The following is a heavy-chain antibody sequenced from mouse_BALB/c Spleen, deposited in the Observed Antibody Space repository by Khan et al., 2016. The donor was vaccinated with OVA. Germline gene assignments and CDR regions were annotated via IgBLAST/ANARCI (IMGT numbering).Heavy chain of an antibody. V-gene: IGHV5-6*01. J-gene: IGHJ3*01. CDR2: VSTGGSYT. D-gene: IGHD1-1*01. CDR3: TRLAYYYESEGFAY. Sequence: EVELVESGGDLVKPGGSLKLSCAASGFTFSTYGMSWVRQAPDKRLEWVATVSTGGSYTYYPDSVKGRFTISRDNAKNTLYLQMSGRRSEDTAMFYCTRLAYYYESEGFAYWGQGTLVTVSA. CDR1: GFTFSTYG.